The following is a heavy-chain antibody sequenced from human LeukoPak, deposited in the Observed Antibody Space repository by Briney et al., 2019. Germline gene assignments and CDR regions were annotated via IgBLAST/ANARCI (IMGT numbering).Heavy chain of an antibody. V-gene: IGHV5-51*01. CDR1: GYSFTSYW. D-gene: IGHD5-18*01. J-gene: IGHJ3*02. Sequence: GESLKISCKGSGYSFTSYWIGWVRQMPGKGLEWMGIIYPGDSDTRYSPSFQGQVTISADKSISTAYLQWSSLKPSDTAMYYCARQMDTGITLPQSKVAFYIRGQGTMVTVSS. CDR3: ARQMDTGITLPQSKVAFYI. CDR2: IYPGDSDT.